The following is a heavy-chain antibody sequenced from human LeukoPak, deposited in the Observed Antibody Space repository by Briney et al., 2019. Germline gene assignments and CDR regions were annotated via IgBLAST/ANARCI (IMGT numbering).Heavy chain of an antibody. CDR2: FDPEDGET. Sequence: ASVKVSCKVSGYTLTELSMHWVRQAPGKGLEWMGGFDPEDGETIYAQKFQGRVTMTEDTSTDTAYMELSSLRSEDTAVYYCATSDPKSTPPGASSSSSRAVWGKGPRSPSPQ. V-gene: IGHV1-24*01. D-gene: IGHD3-10*01. CDR3: ATSDPKSTPPGASSSSSRAV. J-gene: IGHJ6*04. CDR1: GYTLTELS.